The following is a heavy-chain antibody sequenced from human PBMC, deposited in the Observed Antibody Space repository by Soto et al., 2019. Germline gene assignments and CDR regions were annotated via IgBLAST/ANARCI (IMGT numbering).Heavy chain of an antibody. J-gene: IGHJ6*03. D-gene: IGHD2-2*01. CDR1: GYTFTSYD. Sequence: ASVKVSCKASGYTFTSYDINWVRQATGQGLEWMGWMNFNSGNTGYAQKFQGRVTMTRDTSISTAYMELSSLGSEDTAVYYCARAVPAAKLNMNVWGKGTTVTVSS. V-gene: IGHV1-8*01. CDR2: MNFNSGNT. CDR3: ARAVPAAKLNMNV.